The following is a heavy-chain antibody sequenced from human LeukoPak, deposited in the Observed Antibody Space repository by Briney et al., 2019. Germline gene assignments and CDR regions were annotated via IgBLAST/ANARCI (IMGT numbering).Heavy chain of an antibody. V-gene: IGHV3-9*03. CDR3: ANAESSSWYRPLDY. CDR1: GFTIDDYA. Sequence: GGSLRLSCAASGFTIDDYAMHWLRQAPGKGLEWVSGISWNSGSIDYADSVKSRFTISRDNAKNSLYLQMNSLRGEDMALYCCANAESSSWYRPLDYWGQGTLVTVSS. J-gene: IGHJ4*02. CDR2: ISWNSGSI. D-gene: IGHD6-19*01.